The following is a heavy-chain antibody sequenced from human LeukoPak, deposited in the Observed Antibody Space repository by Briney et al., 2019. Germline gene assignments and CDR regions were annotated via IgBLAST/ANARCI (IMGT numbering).Heavy chain of an antibody. V-gene: IGHV3-23*01. D-gene: IGHD3-9*01. Sequence: PGRSLRLSCAASGFTFSSYAMSRVRQAAGPGLEWVSAISGSGGSTYYTDSVKGRFTISRDNSKNTLYLQMNSVRAEDTAVYYCAKRLGNFDYWGQGTLVTVSS. CDR2: ISGSGGST. J-gene: IGHJ4*02. CDR3: AKRLGNFDY. CDR1: GFTFSSYA.